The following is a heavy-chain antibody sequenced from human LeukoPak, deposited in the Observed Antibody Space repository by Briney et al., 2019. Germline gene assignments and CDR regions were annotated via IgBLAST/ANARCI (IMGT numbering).Heavy chain of an antibody. Sequence: PGGSLRLSCAASGFTFSSYAMHWVRQAPGKGLEWVAVISYDGSNKYYADSVKGRFTISRDSAKKSLYLQMNSLRAEDTALYYCAKGGLQDRYFDYWGQGTLVTVSS. CDR3: AKGGLQDRYFDY. D-gene: IGHD5-24*01. J-gene: IGHJ4*02. CDR1: GFTFSSYA. CDR2: ISYDGSNK. V-gene: IGHV3-30-3*01.